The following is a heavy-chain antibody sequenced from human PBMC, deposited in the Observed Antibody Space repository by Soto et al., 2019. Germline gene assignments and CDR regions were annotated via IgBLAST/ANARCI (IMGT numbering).Heavy chain of an antibody. J-gene: IGHJ4*02. D-gene: IGHD5-18*01. V-gene: IGHV1-46*01. CDR2: INPNGGDT. CDR1: GYTFTYYH. Sequence: ASVKVSCKASGYTFTYYHVRWVRQAPGQGLEWMGIINPNGGDTTYAQKFQGRVTMTRDTSTSTVYMEVSRLRSEDTALYYCAIVPSRYGLLFYLDYWGQGTLVTVSS. CDR3: AIVPSRYGLLFYLDY.